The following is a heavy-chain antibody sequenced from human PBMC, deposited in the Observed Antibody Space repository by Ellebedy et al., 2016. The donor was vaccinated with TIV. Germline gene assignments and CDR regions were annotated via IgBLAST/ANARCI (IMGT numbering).Heavy chain of an antibody. CDR3: AAYPRNYGMDV. D-gene: IGHD2-2*02. CDR1: GGTFSSYA. V-gene: IGHV1-69*13. J-gene: IGHJ6*02. CDR2: IIPIFGTA. Sequence: ASVKVSCKASGGTFSSYAISWVRQAPGQGLEWMGGIIPIFGTANYAQKFQGRVPITADESTSTAYMELSSLRSEDTAVYYCAAYPRNYGMDVWGQGTTVTVSS.